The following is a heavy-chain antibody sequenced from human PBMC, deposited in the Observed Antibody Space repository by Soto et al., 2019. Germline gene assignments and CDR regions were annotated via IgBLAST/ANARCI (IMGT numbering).Heavy chain of an antibody. V-gene: IGHV1-46*01. Sequence: ASVKVSCKASGYTFTSYYMHWVRQAPGQGLEWMGIINPSGGSTSYAQKFQGRVTMTRDTSMSTVYMELSSLRSEDTAVYYCARAQAVDTMIVVVTPPWFDPWGQGTLVTVSS. CDR3: ARAQAVDTMIVVVTPPWFDP. J-gene: IGHJ5*02. CDR2: INPSGGST. D-gene: IGHD3-22*01. CDR1: GYTFTSYY.